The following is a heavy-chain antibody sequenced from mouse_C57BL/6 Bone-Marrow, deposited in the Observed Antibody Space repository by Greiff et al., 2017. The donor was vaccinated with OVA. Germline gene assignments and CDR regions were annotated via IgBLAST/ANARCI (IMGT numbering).Heavy chain of an antibody. Sequence: QVQLQQSGPELVKPGASVKISCKASGYTFTDYYINWVKQRPGQGLEWIGWIFPGSGSTYYNEKFKGKATLTVDTSSSTAYMLLSSLTSEDSAVYFGARVYYYGSSFYAMDYWGQGTSVTVSS. D-gene: IGHD1-1*01. CDR2: IFPGSGST. V-gene: IGHV1-75*01. CDR3: ARVYYYGSSFYAMDY. J-gene: IGHJ4*01. CDR1: GYTFTDYY.